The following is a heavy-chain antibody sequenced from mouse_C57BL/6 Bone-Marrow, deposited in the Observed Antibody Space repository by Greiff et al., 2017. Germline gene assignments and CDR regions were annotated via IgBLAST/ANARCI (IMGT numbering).Heavy chain of an antibody. CDR2: IWTGGGT. V-gene: IGHV2-9-1*01. J-gene: IGHJ2*01. Sequence: QVQLKESGPGLVAPSQSLSITCTVSGFSLTSYAISWVRQPPGKGLEWLGVIWTGGGTNYNSALKSRMSISTDNSKSQVFLKMNILHTDYTVRYYCTRNFYYSNPFDDWGQGTTLTVSS. D-gene: IGHD2-5*01. CDR1: GFSLTSYA. CDR3: TRNFYYSNPFDD.